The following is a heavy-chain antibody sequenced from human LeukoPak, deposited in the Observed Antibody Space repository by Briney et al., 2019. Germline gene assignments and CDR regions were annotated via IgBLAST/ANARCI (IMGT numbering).Heavy chain of an antibody. Sequence: GGSLRLSCLTSGFTLSTNAMSWVRQAPGKGLEWGSGISGSGVSTYYADSVKGRFTISRDNSRNSLYLQMNSLRAEDTAVYYCAKDVGKWESLHFFDHWGQGTLVTVSS. V-gene: IGHV3-23*01. CDR1: GFTLSTNA. CDR2: ISGSGVST. D-gene: IGHD1-26*01. J-gene: IGHJ4*02. CDR3: AKDVGKWESLHFFDH.